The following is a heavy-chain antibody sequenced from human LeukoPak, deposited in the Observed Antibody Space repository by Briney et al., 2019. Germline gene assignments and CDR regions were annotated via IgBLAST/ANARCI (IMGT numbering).Heavy chain of an antibody. CDR1: GFTFRSYS. J-gene: IGHJ4*02. V-gene: IGHV3-21*01. CDR2: ISSSSSYI. Sequence: GGSLRLSCAAFGFTFRSYSTNGVRQAPGKGPEWVSSISSSSSYIYYADSVKGRFTISRDNAKNSLYLQMNSLRAEDTAVYYCARDRGSSGYWGQGTLVTVSS. D-gene: IGHD6-6*01. CDR3: ARDRGSSGY.